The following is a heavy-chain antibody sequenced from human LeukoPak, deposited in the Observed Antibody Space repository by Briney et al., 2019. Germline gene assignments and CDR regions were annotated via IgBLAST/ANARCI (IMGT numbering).Heavy chain of an antibody. J-gene: IGHJ6*02. D-gene: IGHD1-26*01. CDR1: GGSISGYY. Sequence: PSETLSLTCTVSGGSISGYYWSWIRQPPGKGLEWIGEINHSGSTNYNPSLKSRVTISVDTSKNQFSLKLSSVTAADTAVYYCARVKVRIVGATPGPYYYYYGMDVWGQGTTVTVSS. V-gene: IGHV4-34*01. CDR3: ARVKVRIVGATPGPYYYYYGMDV. CDR2: INHSGST.